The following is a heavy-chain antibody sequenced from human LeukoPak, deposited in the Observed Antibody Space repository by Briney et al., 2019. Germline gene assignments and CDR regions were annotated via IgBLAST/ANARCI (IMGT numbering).Heavy chain of an antibody. Sequence: GGSLRLSCAASGFPFGSYWMHWVRQAPGKGLMWVSRVKHDGSGASYADSVKGRFTISRGNARNTLYLEMNSLRAEDTAVYYCARDSETSYWGWGQGTLVTVSS. CDR1: GFPFGSYW. V-gene: IGHV3-74*01. J-gene: IGHJ4*02. D-gene: IGHD7-27*01. CDR2: VKHDGSGA. CDR3: ARDSETSYWG.